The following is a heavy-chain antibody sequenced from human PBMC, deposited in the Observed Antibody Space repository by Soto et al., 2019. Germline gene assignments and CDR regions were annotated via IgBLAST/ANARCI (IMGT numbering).Heavy chain of an antibody. CDR2: LYYTGRT. CDR3: ARRLARGVIGWFDP. V-gene: IGHV4-39*02. CDR1: GGSISSGTYY. Sequence: LSLTCTVSGGSISSGTYYWGWIRQPPGKGLEWIGSLYYTGRTYYSPSLKSRVTISVDTSKNHFSLNLTSVTAADTAVYYCARRLARGVIGWFDPWGQGTLVTVSS. D-gene: IGHD3-10*01. J-gene: IGHJ5*02.